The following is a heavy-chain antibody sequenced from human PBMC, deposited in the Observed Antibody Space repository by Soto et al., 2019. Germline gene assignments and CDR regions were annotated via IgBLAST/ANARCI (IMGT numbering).Heavy chain of an antibody. V-gene: IGHV3-23*01. CDR2: ISGSGGST. CDR1: GFTFSSYA. CDR3: AKEGSIVATTDYYYYYMDV. J-gene: IGHJ6*03. Sequence: GGSLRLSCAASGFTFSSYAMSWVRQAPGKGLEWVSAISGSGGSTYYADSVKGRFPISRDNSKNTLYLQMNSLRAEDTAVYYCAKEGSIVATTDYYYYYMDVWGKGTTVTVSS. D-gene: IGHD5-12*01.